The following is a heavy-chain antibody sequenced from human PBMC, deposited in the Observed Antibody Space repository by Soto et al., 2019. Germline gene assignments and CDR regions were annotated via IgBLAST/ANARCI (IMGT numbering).Heavy chain of an antibody. V-gene: IGHV1-8*01. CDR2: MNPNSANT. CDR3: AREKSSGYYYDY. D-gene: IGHD3-22*01. Sequence: QVQLVQSGAEVKKPGAPVKVSCKASGYTFTSYDINWVRQATGQGLEWMGWMNPNSANTAYAQKFQGRVTMTRNTSISTAYMELSSLRSEDTAVYYCAREKSSGYYYDYWGQGTLVTVSS. CDR1: GYTFTSYD. J-gene: IGHJ4*02.